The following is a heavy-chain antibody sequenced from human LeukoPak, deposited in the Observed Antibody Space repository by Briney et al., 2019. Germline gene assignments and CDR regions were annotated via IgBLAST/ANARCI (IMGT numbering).Heavy chain of an antibody. J-gene: IGHJ4*02. CDR1: GLTFSDYY. V-gene: IGHV3-11*06. Sequence: PGGSLRLSCAASGLTFSDYYMSWIRQAPGKGLEWVSYISSSSSYTNYADSVKGRFTISRDNAKNSLYLQMNSLRAEDTAVYYCARLGWATAPLDYWGQGTLVTVSS. CDR2: ISSSSSYT. CDR3: ARLGWATAPLDY. D-gene: IGHD5-12*01.